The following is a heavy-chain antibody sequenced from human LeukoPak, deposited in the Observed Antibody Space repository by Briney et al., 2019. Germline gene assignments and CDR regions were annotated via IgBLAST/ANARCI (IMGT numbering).Heavy chain of an antibody. CDR1: GYSISSGYY. V-gene: IGHV4-38-2*02. CDR2: IYHSGST. CDR3: ARVQSGSYYGAFDI. Sequence: PSETLSLTCTVSGYSISSGYYWGWIRQPPGRGLEWIGSIYHSGSTYYNPSLKSRVTISVDTSKNQFSLKLSSVTAADTAVYYCARVQSGSYYGAFDIWGQGTMVTVSS. D-gene: IGHD1-26*01. J-gene: IGHJ3*02.